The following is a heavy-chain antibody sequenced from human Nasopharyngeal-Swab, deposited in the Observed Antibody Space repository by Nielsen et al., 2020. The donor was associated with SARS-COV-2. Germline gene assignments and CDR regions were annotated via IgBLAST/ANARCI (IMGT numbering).Heavy chain of an antibody. V-gene: IGHV4-34*01. CDR3: ARESPPYYPQKGSFDY. J-gene: IGHJ4*02. D-gene: IGHD3-10*01. Sequence: WIRQPPGKGQEWIGEIHHSGSTNYNPSLKSRVTISVDTSKNQFSLKLSSVTAADTAVYYCARESPPYYPQKGSFDYWGQGTLVTVSS. CDR2: IHHSGST.